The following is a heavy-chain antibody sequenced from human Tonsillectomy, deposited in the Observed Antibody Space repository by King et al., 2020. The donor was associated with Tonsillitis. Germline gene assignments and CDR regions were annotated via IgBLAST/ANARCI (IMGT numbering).Heavy chain of an antibody. CDR1: GFTFSSYS. D-gene: IGHD6-19*01. CDR3: ARPYSRGANRYCDL. J-gene: IGHJ2*01. V-gene: IGHV3-21*01. CDR2: ISSSRSYI. Sequence: VQLVESGGGLVKPGGSLRLSCAASGFTFSSYSMNWVRQAPGKGLEWVSSISSSRSYIYYADSVKGRFTISRDNAKNSLYLQMNSLRAEDAAVYYCARPYSRGANRYCDLLGRGTLVTVAS.